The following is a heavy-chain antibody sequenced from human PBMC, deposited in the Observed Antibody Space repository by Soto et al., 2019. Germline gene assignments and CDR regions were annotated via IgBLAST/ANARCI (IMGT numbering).Heavy chain of an antibody. CDR1: GFTFSSYG. J-gene: IGHJ5*02. V-gene: IGHV3-33*01. CDR2: IWYDGSNK. D-gene: IGHD5-18*01. CDR3: AREIIVDTAMVPWFDP. Sequence: GGSLRLSCAASGFTFSSYGMHWVRQAPGKGLEWVAVIWYDGSNKYYADSVKGRFTISRDNSKNTLYLQMNSLRAEDTAVYYCAREIIVDTAMVPWFDPWGQGTLVTVSS.